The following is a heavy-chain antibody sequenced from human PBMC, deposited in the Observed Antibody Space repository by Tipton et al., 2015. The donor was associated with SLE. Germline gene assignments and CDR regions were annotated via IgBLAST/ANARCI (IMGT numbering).Heavy chain of an antibody. CDR2: IYYSGST. D-gene: IGHD1-20*01. CDR3: ARSPGGVTGTHFDY. V-gene: IGHV4-59*07. Sequence: TLSLTCTVSGGPISSYYWSWIRQPPGKGLEWIGYIYYSGSTNYNPSLKSRVTISVDTSKNQFSLKLSSVTAADTAVYYCARSPGGVTGTHFDYWGQGTLVTVSS. CDR1: GGPISSYY. J-gene: IGHJ4*02.